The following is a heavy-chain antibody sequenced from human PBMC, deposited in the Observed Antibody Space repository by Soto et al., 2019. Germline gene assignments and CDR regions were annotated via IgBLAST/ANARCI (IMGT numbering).Heavy chain of an antibody. J-gene: IGHJ6*02. CDR2: ISAYNGNT. CDR1: GYMFTTYG. D-gene: IGHD2-2*02. Sequence: GASVKVSCKASGYMFTTYGISWVRQAPGQGLEWMGWISAYNGNTKYAQKLQGRVTMTTDTSTSTAYMELRSLRSDDTAVYYCARERSSSTSCYKGTFYYYGLDVWVQGTTVTVSS. CDR3: ARERSSSTSCYKGTFYYYGLDV. V-gene: IGHV1-18*01.